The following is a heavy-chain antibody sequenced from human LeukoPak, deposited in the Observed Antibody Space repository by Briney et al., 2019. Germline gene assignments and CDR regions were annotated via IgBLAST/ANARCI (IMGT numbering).Heavy chain of an antibody. CDR2: ISGSGGST. V-gene: IGHV3-23*01. Sequence: GGSLRLSCATSGFTFSSYAMSWVRQAPGKGLEWVSGISGSGGSTYYADSVKGRFTISRGNSKNTLYLQMNSLRAEDTAVYYCANRAVAAKHLDYWGQGTLVTVSS. CDR1: GFTFSSYA. J-gene: IGHJ4*02. D-gene: IGHD6-19*01. CDR3: ANRAVAAKHLDY.